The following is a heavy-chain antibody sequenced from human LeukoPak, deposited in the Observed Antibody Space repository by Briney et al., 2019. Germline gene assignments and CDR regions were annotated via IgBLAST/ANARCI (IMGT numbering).Heavy chain of an antibody. V-gene: IGHV4-59*08. D-gene: IGHD3-10*01. J-gene: IGHJ5*02. CDR1: GGSISSYY. CDR2: IYYSGST. CDR3: AELNYYGSGSGWFDP. Sequence: SETLSLTCTVSGGSISSYYWSWIRQPPGKGLEWIGYIYYSGSTNYNPSLKSRVTISVDTSKNQFSLKLSSVTAADTAVYYCAELNYYGSGSGWFDPWGQGTLVTVSS.